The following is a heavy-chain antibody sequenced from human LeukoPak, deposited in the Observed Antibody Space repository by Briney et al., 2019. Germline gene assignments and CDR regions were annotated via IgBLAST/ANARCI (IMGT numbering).Heavy chain of an antibody. J-gene: IGHJ3*02. V-gene: IGHV1-69*04. Sequence: EASVEVSCKASGGTFSSYTISWVRQAPGQGLEWMGRIIPILGIANYAQKFQGRVTITADKSTSTAYMELSSLRSEDTAVYYCARDWGVGGYSYGNAFDIRGQGTMVTVSS. D-gene: IGHD5-18*01. CDR1: GGTFSSYT. CDR3: ARDWGVGGYSYGNAFDI. CDR2: IIPILGIA.